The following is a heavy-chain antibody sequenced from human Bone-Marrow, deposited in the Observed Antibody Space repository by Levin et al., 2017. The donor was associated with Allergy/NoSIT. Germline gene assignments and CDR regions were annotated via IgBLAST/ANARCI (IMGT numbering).Heavy chain of an antibody. Sequence: GESLKISCQTSGYTFNSFIISWVRQAPGQGLEWMGWISGYSGNTNYAQKFQGRVTMTTDTSTSTAYMELRSLRSDDTAVYYCARDGGYCTNHVCHTNSYYGMDVWGQGTTVIVS. CDR3: ARDGGYCTNHVCHTNSYYGMDV. V-gene: IGHV1-18*01. J-gene: IGHJ6*02. CDR2: ISGYSGNT. CDR1: GYTFNSFI. D-gene: IGHD2-8*01.